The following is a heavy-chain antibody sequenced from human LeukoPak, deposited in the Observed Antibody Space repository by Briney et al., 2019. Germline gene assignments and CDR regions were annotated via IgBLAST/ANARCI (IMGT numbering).Heavy chain of an antibody. D-gene: IGHD2-2*01. J-gene: IGHJ4*02. CDR3: ATIGVGYCSSTSCYGWYYFDY. V-gene: IGHV1-24*01. CDR2: FDPEDGET. Sequence: ASVKVSGKVSGYTLTELSMHWVRQAPGKGLEWRGGFDPEDGETIYAQKFQGRVTMTEDTSTDTAYMELSSLRSEDTAVYYCATIGVGYCSSTSCYGWYYFDYWGQGTLVTVSS. CDR1: GYTLTELS.